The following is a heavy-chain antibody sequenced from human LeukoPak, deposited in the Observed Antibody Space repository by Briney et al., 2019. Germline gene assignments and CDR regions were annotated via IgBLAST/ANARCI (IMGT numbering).Heavy chain of an antibody. CDR3: AKDPGVVPAHYFDY. J-gene: IGHJ4*02. CDR1: GFTFSSYA. V-gene: IGHV3-23*01. Sequence: PGGSLRLSCAASGFTFSSYAMSWVRQAPGKGLEWVSAISGSGVSTFYADSVKGRFTVSRDNSKNTLSLQMNSLRAEDTAVYYCAKDPGVVPAHYFDYWGQGTLVTVSS. CDR2: ISGSGVST. D-gene: IGHD2-2*01.